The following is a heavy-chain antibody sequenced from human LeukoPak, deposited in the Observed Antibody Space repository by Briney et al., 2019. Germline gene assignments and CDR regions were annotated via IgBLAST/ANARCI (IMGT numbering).Heavy chain of an antibody. CDR2: IRYDGSNK. V-gene: IGHV3-30*02. J-gene: IGHJ4*02. Sequence: GGSLRLSCAASGFTFSSYAMHWVRQAPGKGLEWVAFIRYDGSNKYYADSVKGRFTISRDNSKNTLYLQMNSLRAEDTAVYYCAKGSRVGHLSYWGQGTLVTVSS. CDR3: AKGSRVGHLSY. CDR1: GFTFSSYA. D-gene: IGHD2-2*01.